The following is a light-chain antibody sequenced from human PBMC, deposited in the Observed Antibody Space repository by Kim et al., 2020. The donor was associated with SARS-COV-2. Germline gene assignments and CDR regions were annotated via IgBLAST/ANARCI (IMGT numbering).Light chain of an antibody. CDR3: HRYGGSPRA. V-gene: IGKV3-20*01. Sequence: IVLTQSPGTLSLSPGERASLSCRASQSVGTSLAWYQQKPGQAPRLVIYGASSRATGIPDRFSGSGSGTDFTLTISRLEPEDFAVYYCHRYGGSPRAFGQGTKVDIK. CDR2: GAS. J-gene: IGKJ1*01. CDR1: QSVGTS.